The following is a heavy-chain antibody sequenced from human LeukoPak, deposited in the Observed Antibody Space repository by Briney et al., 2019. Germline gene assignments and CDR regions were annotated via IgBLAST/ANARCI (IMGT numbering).Heavy chain of an antibody. CDR3: ASRPADTTWYGVFDY. V-gene: IGHV4-59*11. J-gene: IGHJ4*02. Sequence: SETLSLTCSVSGGSINSHYWSWIRQPPGKRLEWTGYIFNTGNTNYNPSLASRVTMSVDTSRAQFFLRLSPVTAADTAIYYCASRPADTTWYGVFDYWSQGTLVTVSS. CDR2: IFNTGNT. CDR1: GGSINSHY. D-gene: IGHD3-10*01.